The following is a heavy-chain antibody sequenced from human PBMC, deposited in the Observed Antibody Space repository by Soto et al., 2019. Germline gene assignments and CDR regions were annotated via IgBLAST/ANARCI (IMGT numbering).Heavy chain of an antibody. Sequence: QVQLVQSGAEVKKPGASVKVSCKASGYTFTSFGITWVRQALGQGLEWLGWSSPYNGNTHYVQKFQGRVTTTTDTSTSTAYMELRSLRSDDTAVYYCARGGLGYCSGGSCPQNWFDPWGQGTLVTVSS. CDR2: SSPYNGNT. V-gene: IGHV1-18*01. D-gene: IGHD2-15*01. CDR3: ARGGLGYCSGGSCPQNWFDP. J-gene: IGHJ5*02. CDR1: GYTFTSFG.